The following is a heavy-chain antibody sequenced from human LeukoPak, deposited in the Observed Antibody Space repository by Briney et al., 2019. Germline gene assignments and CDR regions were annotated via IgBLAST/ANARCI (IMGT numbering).Heavy chain of an antibody. D-gene: IGHD1-7*01. J-gene: IGHJ4*01. V-gene: IGHV4-39*01. CDR1: GGSISSSGYY. CDR3: ARPRHNWNYYFDY. CDR2: IYYGGSP. Sequence: PSETLSLTCTVSGGSISSSGYYWGWIRQPPGKGLEWIGTIYYGGSPYYNPSLESRVTISVDTSKNQFSLKMSSVTAADTAVYYCARPRHNWNYYFDYWGHGILVTVSS.